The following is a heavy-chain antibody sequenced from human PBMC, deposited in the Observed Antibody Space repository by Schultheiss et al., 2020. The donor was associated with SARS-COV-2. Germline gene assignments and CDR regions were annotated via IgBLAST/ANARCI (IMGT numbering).Heavy chain of an antibody. D-gene: IGHD2-2*01. CDR2: INHSGST. Sequence: LRLSCAVYGGSFSGYYWSWIRQPPGKGLEWIGEINHSGSTNYNPSLKSRVTISVDTSKNQFFLKLSSVTAADTAVYYCARGHRSSTSKKYNWFDPWGQGTLVTVSS. J-gene: IGHJ5*02. CDR3: ARGHRSSTSKKYNWFDP. CDR1: GGSFSGYY. V-gene: IGHV4-34*01.